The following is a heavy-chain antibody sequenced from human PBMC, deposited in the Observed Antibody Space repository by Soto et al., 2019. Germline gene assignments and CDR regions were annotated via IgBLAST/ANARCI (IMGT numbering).Heavy chain of an antibody. CDR2: IKTDASEK. CDR3: ARGWGYGSGSSVSHYLDC. CDR1: GFTLRSYW. Sequence: EEQLVASGGGLVQPGGSLRLSCAASGFTLRSYWMSWVRQAPGKGLEWLATIKTDASEKKYVDSVKGRFTVSRDNAKNSRYLQEDRLRAEDTALYYCARGWGYGSGSSVSHYLDCWGRGTLVTVSS. D-gene: IGHD3-10*01. J-gene: IGHJ4*01. V-gene: IGHV3-7*01.